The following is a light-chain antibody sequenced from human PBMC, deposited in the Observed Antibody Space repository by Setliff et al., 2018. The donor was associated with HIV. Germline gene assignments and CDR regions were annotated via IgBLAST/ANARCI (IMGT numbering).Light chain of an antibody. CDR3: QSADSSGTYYV. J-gene: IGLJ1*01. CDR1: ALPKQY. CDR2: KDS. V-gene: IGLV3-25*03. Sequence: ELTQPPSVSVSPGQTARITCSGDALPKQYAYWYQRKPGQAPVLVIYKDSERPSGIPERFSGSSSGTTVALTISGVQAEDEADYYCQSADSSGTYYVFGTGTKVTVL.